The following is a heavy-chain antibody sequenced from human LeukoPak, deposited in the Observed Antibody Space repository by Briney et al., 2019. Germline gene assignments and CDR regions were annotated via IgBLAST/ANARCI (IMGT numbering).Heavy chain of an antibody. D-gene: IGHD2-2*01. CDR2: ISYDGSNK. CDR1: GFTFSSYG. CDR3: VVPAAIAVY. J-gene: IGHJ4*02. V-gene: IGHV3-30*03. Sequence: GGSLRLSCEASGFTFSSYGMHGVRQAPGKGLEWVAVISYDGSNKYYADSVKGRFTISRDNSKNTLYLQMNSLRAEDTAVYYCVVPAAIAVYWGQGTLVTVSS.